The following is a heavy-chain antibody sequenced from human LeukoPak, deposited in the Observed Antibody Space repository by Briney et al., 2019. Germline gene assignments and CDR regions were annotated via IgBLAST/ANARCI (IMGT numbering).Heavy chain of an antibody. Sequence: GGSLRLSCAASGFTFDDYAMHWVRQAPGKGLEWVSGISWNSGSIGYADSVKGRFTISRDNAKNSLYLQMNSLRAEDTALYYCTRAGGTSSNLNWFDPWGQGTLVTVSS. D-gene: IGHD2-2*01. V-gene: IGHV3-9*01. J-gene: IGHJ5*02. CDR3: TRAGGTSSNLNWFDP. CDR1: GFTFDDYA. CDR2: ISWNSGSI.